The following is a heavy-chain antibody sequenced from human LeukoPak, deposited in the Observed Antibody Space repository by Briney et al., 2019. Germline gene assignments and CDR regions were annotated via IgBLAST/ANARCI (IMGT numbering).Heavy chain of an antibody. CDR1: GGTFSSYA. D-gene: IGHD6-13*01. Sequence: ASVKVSCKASGGTFSSYAISWVRQAPGQGLEWMGGIIPIFGTANYAQKFQGRVTITADKSTSTAYMELSSLRSEDTAVYYCARRGYSSSPIEYYYYYMDVWGKGTTVTVSS. J-gene: IGHJ6*03. CDR2: IIPIFGTA. V-gene: IGHV1-69*06. CDR3: ARRGYSSSPIEYYYYYMDV.